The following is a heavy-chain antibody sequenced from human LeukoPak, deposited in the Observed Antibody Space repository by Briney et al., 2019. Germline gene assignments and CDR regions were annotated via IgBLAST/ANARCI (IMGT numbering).Heavy chain of an antibody. Sequence: PGGSLRLSCGASGFAFSSYSMNWVRQPPGKGLEWIGEINHSGSTNYNPSLKSRVTISVDTSKNQFSLKLSSVTAAGTAVYYCARGLGYCSSTSCYYYGMDVWGQGTTVTVSS. CDR3: ARGLGYCSSTSCYYYGMDV. J-gene: IGHJ6*02. CDR1: GFAFSSYS. D-gene: IGHD2-2*01. V-gene: IGHV4-34*01. CDR2: INHSGST.